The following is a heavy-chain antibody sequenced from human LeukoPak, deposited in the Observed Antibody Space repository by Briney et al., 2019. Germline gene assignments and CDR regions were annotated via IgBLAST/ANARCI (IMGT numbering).Heavy chain of an antibody. CDR2: ISNSGDIT. CDR3: AKKGGSSGWYFDY. D-gene: IGHD6-19*01. V-gene: IGHV3-23*01. CDR1: GFTFITSA. J-gene: IGHJ4*02. Sequence: PGGSLRLSCAASGFTFITSAMNWVRQAPGRGLEWVSTISNSGDITYYADSIKGRFTISRDNSKNTLYLQMNSLRAEDTAVYYCAKKGGSSGWYFDYWGQGTLVTVSS.